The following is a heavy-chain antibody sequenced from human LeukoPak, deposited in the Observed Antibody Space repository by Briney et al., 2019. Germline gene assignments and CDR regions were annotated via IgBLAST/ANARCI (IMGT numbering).Heavy chain of an antibody. D-gene: IGHD3-10*01. CDR1: GFTFSSYW. Sequence: GGSLRLSCAASGFTFSSYWMHWVRQAPGKGLVWVSRINTDGSSASYADSVKGRITISRDNSKNTLHLQMKSLRAEDTAVYYCASRYGSGSQHPFDYWGQGTLVTVSS. J-gene: IGHJ4*02. CDR2: INTDGSSA. V-gene: IGHV3-74*01. CDR3: ASRYGSGSQHPFDY.